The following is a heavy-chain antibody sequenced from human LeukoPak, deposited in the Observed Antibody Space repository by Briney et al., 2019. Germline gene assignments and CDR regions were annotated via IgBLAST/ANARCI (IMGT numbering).Heavy chain of an antibody. J-gene: IGHJ3*02. V-gene: IGHV4-31*03. Sequence: PSETLSLTCTVSGGSISSVGYYWSWIRQDPGKGLERNGYIYYSGSTYDNPNLKSRITISVHTYKNQLSLKLSSVTAADAAVYYCARDTSSYYYDSSGYPTPDAFDIWGQGTMVTVSS. CDR2: IYYSGST. CDR1: GGSISSVGYY. CDR3: ARDTSSYYYDSSGYPTPDAFDI. D-gene: IGHD3-22*01.